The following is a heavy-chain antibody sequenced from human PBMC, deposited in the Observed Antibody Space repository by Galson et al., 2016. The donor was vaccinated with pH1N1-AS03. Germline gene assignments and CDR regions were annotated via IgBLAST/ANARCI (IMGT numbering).Heavy chain of an antibody. CDR1: GYSISSGYY. CDR2: IYHSGST. D-gene: IGHD3-3*01. V-gene: IGHV4-38-2*01. Sequence: ETLSLTCAVSGYSISSGYYWGWIRQPPGKGLEWIGSIYHSGSTYYNPSLMSRVTISVDTSQNRFSLKVTSVTAADTAVCYCARVGKYFDFWSGYSDFDYWGQGTLVTVSP. CDR3: ARVGKYFDFWSGYSDFDY. J-gene: IGHJ4*02.